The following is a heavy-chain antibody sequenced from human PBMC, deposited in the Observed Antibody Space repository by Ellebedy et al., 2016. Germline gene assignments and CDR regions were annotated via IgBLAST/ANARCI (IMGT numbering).Heavy chain of an antibody. Sequence: GESLKISCAASGSTFSGYTMNWVRRAPGKGLEWVATISGAGYTTFFADSVKGRFTISRDNSKNTLYLQMNNLRVDDTALYYCRQGHYFDQWGQGALVTVSS. CDR3: RQGHYFDQ. J-gene: IGHJ4*02. CDR2: ISGAGYTT. V-gene: IGHV3-23*01. CDR1: GSTFSGYT.